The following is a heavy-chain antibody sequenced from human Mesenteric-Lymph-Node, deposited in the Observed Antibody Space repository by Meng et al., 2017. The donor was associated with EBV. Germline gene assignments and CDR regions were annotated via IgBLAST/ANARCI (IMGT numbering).Heavy chain of an antibody. Sequence: EVQWWGVGGGLVQPGGSLRLSCAASGFTFSNFAMSWVRQAPGRGLEWVSGITGDAGSIYYEASVRGRFTISRDNHKSTLYLQMNSLRVEDTAIYYCAKDKGTWFRDWFDPWGQGTLVTVSS. J-gene: IGHJ5*02. CDR1: GFTFSNFA. V-gene: IGHV3-23*01. CDR2: ITGDAGSI. D-gene: IGHD3-10*01. CDR3: AKDKGTWFRDWFDP.